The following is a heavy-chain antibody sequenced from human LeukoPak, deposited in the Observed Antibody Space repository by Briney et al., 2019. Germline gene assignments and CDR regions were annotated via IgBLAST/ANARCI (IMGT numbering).Heavy chain of an antibody. Sequence: ASVKVSCKASGYTFTSYYMHWVRQAPGQGLEWMGWISAYNGNTNYAQKLQGRVTMTTDTSTSTAYMELRSLRSDDTAVYYCARVSGGIGDYWGQGTLATVSS. J-gene: IGHJ4*02. CDR2: ISAYNGNT. D-gene: IGHD1-26*01. CDR3: ARVSGGIGDY. V-gene: IGHV1-18*04. CDR1: GYTFTSYY.